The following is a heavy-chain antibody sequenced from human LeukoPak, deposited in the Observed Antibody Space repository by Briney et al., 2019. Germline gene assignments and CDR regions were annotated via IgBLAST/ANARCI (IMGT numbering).Heavy chain of an antibody. CDR2: IYPGDSDT. J-gene: IGHJ1*01. CDR1: GYSFTSYW. V-gene: IGHV5-51*01. CDR3: ARRSDLGYCSGGSCYSDFQH. Sequence: GESLKISCKGSGYSFTSYWIGWVRQMPGKGLEWMGIIYPGDSDTRYSPSFQGQVTISADKSISTAYLQWSSLKASDTAMYYCARRSDLGYCSGGSCYSDFQHWGQGTLVTVSS. D-gene: IGHD2-15*01.